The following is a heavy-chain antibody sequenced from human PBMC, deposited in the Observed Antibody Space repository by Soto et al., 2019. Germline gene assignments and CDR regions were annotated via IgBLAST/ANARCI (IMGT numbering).Heavy chain of an antibody. D-gene: IGHD4-17*01. CDR2: IYYSGTT. CDR1: GDSITSNSYF. J-gene: IGHJ6*02. Sequence: SETLSLTCTVSGDSITSNSYFWAWIRQPPGKGLEWIGSIYYSGTTYYNPSLKSRVTISVDTSKNQFSLKLSSVTAADTAVYYCASNTYTYGDSNFWGQGTTVTVSS. CDR3: ASNTYTYGDSNF. V-gene: IGHV4-39*07.